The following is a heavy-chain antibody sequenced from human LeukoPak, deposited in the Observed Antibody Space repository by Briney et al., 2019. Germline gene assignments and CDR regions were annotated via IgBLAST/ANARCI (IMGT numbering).Heavy chain of an antibody. Sequence: SETLSLTCTVSGGSISSSSYYWGWIRQPPGKGLEWIGSIYYSGSTYYNPSLKSRVTISVDTSKNQFSLKVSSVTAADTAVYYCARRRIVVVPAWFDPWGQGTLVTFSS. CDR3: ARRRIVVVPAWFDP. CDR1: GGSISSSSYY. D-gene: IGHD2-2*01. J-gene: IGHJ5*02. V-gene: IGHV4-39*01. CDR2: IYYSGST.